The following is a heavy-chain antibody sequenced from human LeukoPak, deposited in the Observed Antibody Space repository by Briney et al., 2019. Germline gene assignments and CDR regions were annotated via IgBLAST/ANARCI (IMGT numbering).Heavy chain of an antibody. V-gene: IGHV4-38-2*02. D-gene: IGHD6-19*01. CDR2: IYHSGST. J-gene: IGHJ4*02. CDR1: GYSISSGYY. CDR3: AHTGYSSGWYYFDY. Sequence: SETLSLTCTVSGYSISSGYYWGWIRQPPGKGLEWIGSIYHSGSTYYNPSLKSRVTISVDTSKNQFSLKLSSVTAADTAVYYCAHTGYSSGWYYFDYWGQGTLVTVSS.